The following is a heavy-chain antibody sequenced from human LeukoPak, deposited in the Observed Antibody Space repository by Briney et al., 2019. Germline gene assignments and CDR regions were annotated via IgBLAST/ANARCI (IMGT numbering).Heavy chain of an antibody. J-gene: IGHJ6*03. Sequence: GGSLRLSCAASGFTFSSYDMSWVRQAPGKGLEWVSSITLSGGSTFYADSVKGRFTISRDNSKNTLYLQMNSLGAEDTAVYYCAKRGNPAVGHHYLDVWGKGTTVSVSS. CDR2: ITLSGGST. CDR1: GFTFSSYD. D-gene: IGHD2-2*01. CDR3: AKRGNPAVGHHYLDV. V-gene: IGHV3-23*01.